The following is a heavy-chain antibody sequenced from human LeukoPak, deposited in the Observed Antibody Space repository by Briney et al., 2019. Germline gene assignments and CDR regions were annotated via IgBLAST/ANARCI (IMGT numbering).Heavy chain of an antibody. D-gene: IGHD6-6*01. Sequence: PGGSLRLSCAASGFTFSSYAMSWVRQPPGKGLEWVSAISGSGGSTYYADPVKGRFTTSRDNSKNTLYLQMSSLRAEDTAVYYCAKDRGAARQGGWFDPWGQGTLVTVSS. CDR2: ISGSGGST. CDR3: AKDRGAARQGGWFDP. J-gene: IGHJ5*02. V-gene: IGHV3-23*01. CDR1: GFTFSSYA.